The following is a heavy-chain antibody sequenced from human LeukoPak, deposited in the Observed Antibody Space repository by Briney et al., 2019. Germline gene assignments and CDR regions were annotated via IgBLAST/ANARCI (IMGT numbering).Heavy chain of an antibody. Sequence: ASVKVSCKASGGTFSSYTISWVRQAPGQGLEWMGRIIPILGIANYAQKFQGRATITADKSTSTAYMELSSLRSEDTAVYYCARPYYYDSSGYQDYWGQGTLVTVSS. CDR2: IIPILGIA. CDR1: GGTFSSYT. J-gene: IGHJ4*02. D-gene: IGHD3-22*01. CDR3: ARPYYYDSSGYQDY. V-gene: IGHV1-69*02.